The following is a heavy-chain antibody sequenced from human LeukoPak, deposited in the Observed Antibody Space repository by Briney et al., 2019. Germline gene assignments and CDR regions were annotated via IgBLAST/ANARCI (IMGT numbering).Heavy chain of an antibody. V-gene: IGHV3-23*01. D-gene: IGHD3-22*01. J-gene: IGHJ4*02. CDR3: ARGGYYYDSSGDFDY. CDR2: ISGSGGST. Sequence: GGSLRLSCAASGFTFSSYGMSWVRQAPGKGLEWVSAISGSGGSTYYADSVKGRFTISRDNSKNTLYLQMNSLRAEDTAVYYCARGGYYYDSSGDFDYWGQGTLVTVSS. CDR1: GFTFSSYG.